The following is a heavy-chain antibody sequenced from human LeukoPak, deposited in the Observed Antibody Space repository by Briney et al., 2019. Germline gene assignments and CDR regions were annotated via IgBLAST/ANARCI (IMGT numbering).Heavy chain of an antibody. V-gene: IGHV4-34*01. J-gene: IGHJ5*02. D-gene: IGHD6-19*01. CDR2: INHSGST. CDR1: GGSFSGYY. CDR3: ARRIGYSSGWYVSASNWFDP. Sequence: PSETLSLTCAVYGGSFSGYYWSWIRQPPGKGLEWIGEINHSGSTNYNPSLKSRVTISVDTSKNQFSLKLSSVTAADTAVYYCARRIGYSSGWYVSASNWFDPWGQGTLVTVSS.